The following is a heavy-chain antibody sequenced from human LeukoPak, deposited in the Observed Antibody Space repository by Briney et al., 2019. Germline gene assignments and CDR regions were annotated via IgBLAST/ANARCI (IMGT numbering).Heavy chain of an antibody. CDR2: ISWNSGSI. D-gene: IGHD6-19*01. J-gene: IGHJ4*02. V-gene: IGHV3-9*01. Sequence: PGGSLRLSCAASGFTFSSYTMHWIRQVPGKGLEWVSGISWNSGSIGYADSVKGRFTISRDNAKNSLYLQMNSLRAEDTALYYCAKIAVAGTFDYWGQGTLVTVSS. CDR1: GFTFSSYT. CDR3: AKIAVAGTFDY.